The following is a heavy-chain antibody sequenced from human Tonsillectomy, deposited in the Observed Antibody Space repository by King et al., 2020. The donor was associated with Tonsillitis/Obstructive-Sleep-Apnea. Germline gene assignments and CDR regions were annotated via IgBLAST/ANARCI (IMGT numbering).Heavy chain of an antibody. Sequence: VQLQQWGAGLLKPSETLSLTCAVYGGSFSGYYWSWIRQPPGKGLECIGEINHSGSTNYNPSLKSRVTISVDTSKNQFSLKLSSVTAADTAVYYCARGTLKDVVPAATLDYMDVWGKGTTDPVSS. CDR1: GGSFSGYY. J-gene: IGHJ6*03. CDR3: ARGTLKDVVPAATLDYMDV. D-gene: IGHD2-2*01. V-gene: IGHV4-34*01. CDR2: INHSGST.